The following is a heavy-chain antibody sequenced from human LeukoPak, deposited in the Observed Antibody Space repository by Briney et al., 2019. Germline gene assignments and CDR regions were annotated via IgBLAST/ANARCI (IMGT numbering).Heavy chain of an antibody. Sequence: QPGGSLRLSCAASGFTFSSYAMSWVRQAPGKGLEWVSAISGSGGSTYYADSVKGRFTISRDNSKNTLYLQMNSLRAEDTAVYYCAKDQKGGSIQPREFDYWGQGTLVTVSS. J-gene: IGHJ4*02. CDR1: GFTFSSYA. CDR2: ISGSGGST. CDR3: AKDQKGGSIQPREFDY. D-gene: IGHD5-18*01. V-gene: IGHV3-23*01.